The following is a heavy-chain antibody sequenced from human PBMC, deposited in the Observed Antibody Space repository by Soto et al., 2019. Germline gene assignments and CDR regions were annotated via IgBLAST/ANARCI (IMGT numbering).Heavy chain of an antibody. CDR2: ISAYNGNT. D-gene: IGHD3-22*01. CDR1: GYTFTSYG. CDR3: AGHDSYCYYNNFDY. Sequence: ASVKVSCKASGYTFTSYGISWVRQAPGQGLEWMGWISAYNGNTNYAQKLQGRVTMTTDTSTSTAYMELRSLRSDDTAVYYCAGHDSYCYYNNFDYWGQGTLVTVSS. J-gene: IGHJ4*02. V-gene: IGHV1-18*01.